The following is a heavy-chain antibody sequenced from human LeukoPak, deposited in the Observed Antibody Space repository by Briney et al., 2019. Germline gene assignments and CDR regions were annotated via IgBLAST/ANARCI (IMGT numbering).Heavy chain of an antibody. Sequence: GGSLRLSCVASGFTLSDYWMHWVRQAPGKGLVWASHINGDGSRTGYADSVKGRFTISRDNAKNTLYLQLNSLRAEDTAVYYCARGKYNYACDGWGQGTLVTVSS. J-gene: IGHJ4*02. CDR2: INGDGSRT. CDR1: GFTLSDYW. CDR3: ARGKYNYACDG. V-gene: IGHV3-74*01. D-gene: IGHD5-18*01.